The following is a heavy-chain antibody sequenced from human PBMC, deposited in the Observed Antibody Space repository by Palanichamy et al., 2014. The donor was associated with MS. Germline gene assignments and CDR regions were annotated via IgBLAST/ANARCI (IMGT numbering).Heavy chain of an antibody. Sequence: QVQLVESGGGVVQPGRSLRLSCAASGLTFSSYGMHWVRQAPGKGLEWVAVISYDGSNKYYADSVKGRFTISRDNSKNTLYLQMNSLRAEDTAVYYCAKDSVGATTAYYYYGMDVWGQGTTVTVSS. V-gene: IGHV3-30*18. CDR1: GLTFSSYG. D-gene: IGHD1-26*01. CDR3: AKDSVGATTAYYYYGMDV. J-gene: IGHJ6*02. CDR2: ISYDGSNK.